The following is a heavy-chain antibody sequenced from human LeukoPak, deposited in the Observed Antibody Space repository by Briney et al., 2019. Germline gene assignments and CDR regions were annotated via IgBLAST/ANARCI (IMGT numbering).Heavy chain of an antibody. D-gene: IGHD6-19*01. V-gene: IGHV5-51*01. CDR3: ARFSGSGWSIYYFDY. CDR1: GYTFTSSW. J-gene: IGHJ4*02. CDR2: IYPGDSDT. Sequence: GESLKISCKGSGYTFTSSWIGWVRQMPGKGLEWMGIIYPGDSDTRYSPSFQGQVTISADKSISTAYLQWSSLKASDTAMYYCARFSGSGWSIYYFDYWGQGTLVTVSS.